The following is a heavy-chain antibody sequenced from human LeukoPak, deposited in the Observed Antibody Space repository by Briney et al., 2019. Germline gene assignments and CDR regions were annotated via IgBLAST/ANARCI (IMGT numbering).Heavy chain of an antibody. CDR3: ARADSSGVYYFDY. V-gene: IGHV4-59*01. D-gene: IGHD3-22*01. CDR2: ISFSGST. J-gene: IGHJ4*02. CDR1: GGSISSYY. Sequence: PSETLSLTCTVSGGSISSYYWSWVRQPPGKGLDWIGYISFSGSTIYNPSLKSRVTMSVDTSKNQYSLNLTSVTAADTAVYYCARADSSGVYYFDYWGQGTLVTVSS.